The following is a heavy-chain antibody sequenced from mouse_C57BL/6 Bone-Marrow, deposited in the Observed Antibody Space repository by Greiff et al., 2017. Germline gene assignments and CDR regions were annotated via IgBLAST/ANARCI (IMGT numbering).Heavy chain of an antibody. V-gene: IGHV14-4*01. CDR3: TTGTPFAY. J-gene: IGHJ3*01. D-gene: IGHD4-1*01. Sequence: VQLKQSGAELVRPGASVKLSCTASGFNIKDDYMHWVKQRPEQGLEWIGWIDPENGDTEYASKFQGKATITADTSSNTAYLQLSSLTSEDTAVYYRTTGTPFAYWGQGTLVTVSA. CDR1: GFNIKDDY. CDR2: IDPENGDT.